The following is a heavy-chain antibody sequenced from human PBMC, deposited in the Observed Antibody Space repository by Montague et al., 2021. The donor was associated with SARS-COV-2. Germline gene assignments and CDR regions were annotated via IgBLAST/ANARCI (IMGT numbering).Heavy chain of an antibody. V-gene: IGHV4-59*01. CDR1: GGSIGPYY. Sequence: SEPLSLTCTVSGGSIGPYYWSWIRQPPGKGLEWIGYIHHSGSTNSNPSLKSRSTISVDTSKNQFSLNLRSVTGADTAVYYCARDTQRYDSTNYEDWFGPWGQGTLVTVSS. CDR3: ARDTQRYDSTNYEDWFGP. J-gene: IGHJ5*02. CDR2: IHHSGST. D-gene: IGHD3-10*01.